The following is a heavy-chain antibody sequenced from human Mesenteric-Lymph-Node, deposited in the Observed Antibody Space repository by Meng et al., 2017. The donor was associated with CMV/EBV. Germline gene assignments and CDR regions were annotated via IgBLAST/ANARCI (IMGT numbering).Heavy chain of an antibody. CDR1: GFTFSEHG. D-gene: IGHD3-3*01. CDR3: GDFEAG. J-gene: IGHJ4*02. V-gene: IGHV3-30*02. CDR2: IRYDGNNK. Sequence: GESLKISCLGSGFTFSEHGMQWVRQAPGKGLEWVAFIRYDGNNKYYADSVKGRFTISRDNSKNTVYLQMNSLTVEDAAVYYCGDFEAGWGQGTLVTVSS.